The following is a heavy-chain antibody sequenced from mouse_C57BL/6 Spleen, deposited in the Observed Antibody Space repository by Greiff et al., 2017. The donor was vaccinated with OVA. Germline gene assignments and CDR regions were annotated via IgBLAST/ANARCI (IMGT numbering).Heavy chain of an antibody. CDR2: IWWDDDK. V-gene: IGHV8-8*01. CDR1: GFSLRTFGMG. D-gene: IGHD2-4*01. CDR3: ARIADGYDYDGFAY. J-gene: IGHJ3*01. Sequence: QVTLKVSGPGILQPSQTLSLTCSFSGFSLRTFGMGVGWIRQPSGKGLEWLAHIWWDDDKYYNPALKSRLTISKDTSKHQVFLKIANVDTADTATYYWARIADGYDYDGFAYWGQGTLVTVSA.